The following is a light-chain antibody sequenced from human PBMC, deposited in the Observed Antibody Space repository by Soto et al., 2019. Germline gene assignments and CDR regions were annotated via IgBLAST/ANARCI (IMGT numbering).Light chain of an antibody. V-gene: IGKV3-20*01. CDR3: QQYGSSRWT. CDR1: QSVSSNY. CDR2: AAS. Sequence: VLTQSPGTLSLSPGERATLSCRASQSVSSNYLAWYQQKHGQAHRLLIYAASSRATGIPDRFSGSGSGTDLTLTISRLEPEDFAVYYCQQYGSSRWTFGQGTKVDIK. J-gene: IGKJ1*01.